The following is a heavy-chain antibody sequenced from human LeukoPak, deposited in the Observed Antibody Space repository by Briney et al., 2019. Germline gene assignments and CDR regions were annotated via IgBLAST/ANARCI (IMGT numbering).Heavy chain of an antibody. CDR3: ARGPGFITMIVVVPLDY. CDR1: GFTVSSNY. CDR2: IYSGGST. Sequence: GGSLRLSCAASGFTVSSNYMSWVRQAPGKGLEWVSVIYSGGSTYYADSVKGRFTISRDNSKNTLYLQMNSLRAEDTAVYYCARGPGFITMIVVVPLDYWGQGTLVTVSS. J-gene: IGHJ4*02. D-gene: IGHD3-22*01. V-gene: IGHV3-53*05.